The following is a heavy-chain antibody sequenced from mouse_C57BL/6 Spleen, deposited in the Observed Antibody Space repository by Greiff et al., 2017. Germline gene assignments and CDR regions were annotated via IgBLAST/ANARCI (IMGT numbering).Heavy chain of an antibody. Sequence: VQLKESGAELVRPGASVKLSCTASGFNIKDYYMHWVKQRPEQGLEWIGRIDPEDGDTEYAPKFQGKATMTADTSSNTAYLQLSSLTSEDTAVYYCTRLYYDHAKEFAYWGKGTLVTVSA. CDR2: IDPEDGDT. CDR3: TRLYYDHAKEFAY. CDR1: GFNIKDYY. J-gene: IGHJ3*01. V-gene: IGHV14-1*01. D-gene: IGHD2-4*01.